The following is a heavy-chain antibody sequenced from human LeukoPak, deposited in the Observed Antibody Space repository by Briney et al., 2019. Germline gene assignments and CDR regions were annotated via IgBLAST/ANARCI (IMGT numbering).Heavy chain of an antibody. V-gene: IGHV1-46*01. CDR1: GYSFTSHY. J-gene: IGHJ4*02. CDR2: IHPSGGST. CDR3: ARMGMDSAMVTNFFDC. Sequence: ASVKVSCKASGYSFTSHYMHWVRQAPEQGLEWMGGIHPSGGSTSYAPKFQGRVTMTKDTSTSTVYLDLSSLGFEDTALYYCARMGMDSAMVTNFFDCWGQGTMVTVSS. D-gene: IGHD5-18*01.